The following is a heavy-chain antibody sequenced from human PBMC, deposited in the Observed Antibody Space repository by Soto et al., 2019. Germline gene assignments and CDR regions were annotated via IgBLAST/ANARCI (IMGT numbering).Heavy chain of an antibody. V-gene: IGHV4-59*01. CDR1: GGSISSYY. Sequence: SETLSLTCTVSGGSISSYYWSWIRQPPGKGLEWIGYIYYSGSTNYNPSLKSRVTISVDTSKNQFSLKLSSVTAADTAVYYCARGVKAVAGRGGIDYWGQGTLVTVSS. CDR2: IYYSGST. D-gene: IGHD6-19*01. CDR3: ARGVKAVAGRGGIDY. J-gene: IGHJ4*02.